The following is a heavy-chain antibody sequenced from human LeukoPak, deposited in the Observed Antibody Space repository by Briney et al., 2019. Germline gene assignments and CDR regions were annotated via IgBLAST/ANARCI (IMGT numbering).Heavy chain of an antibody. D-gene: IGHD4-11*01. CDR2: INHSGST. V-gene: IGHV4-34*01. CDR1: GGSFSGYY. Sequence: SETLSLTCAVYGGSFSGYYWSLIRQPPGKGLEWIVEINHSGSTNYNPSLKSRVTISVDTSKNQFSLKLSSVTAADTAVYYCARGERTTVTTENWFDPWGQGTLVTVSS. CDR3: ARGERTTVTTENWFDP. J-gene: IGHJ5*02.